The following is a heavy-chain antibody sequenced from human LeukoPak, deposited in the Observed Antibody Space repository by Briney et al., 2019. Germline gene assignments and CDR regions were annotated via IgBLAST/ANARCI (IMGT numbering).Heavy chain of an antibody. Sequence: PSETLSLTCTVSGGFISSGAYYWSWIRQPAGKGLEWIGRIYTSGSTNYNPSLKSRVTMSVDTSKNQFSLKLSSVTAADTAVYYCARVSLVRGAPDYYFDYWGQGTLVTVSS. J-gene: IGHJ4*02. V-gene: IGHV4-61*02. CDR3: ARVSLVRGAPDYYFDY. CDR1: GGFISSGAYY. D-gene: IGHD3-10*01. CDR2: IYTSGST.